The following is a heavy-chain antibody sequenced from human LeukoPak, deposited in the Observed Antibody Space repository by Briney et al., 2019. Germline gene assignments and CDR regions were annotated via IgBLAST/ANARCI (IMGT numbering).Heavy chain of an antibody. Sequence: GASVKVSCKASGYTFTDYYMHWVRQAPGQGLEWMGWINPNSGGTNYAQKFQGRVTMTRDTSISTAYMELSRLRSDDTAVYYCARGDYYGSGSYSSHYFDYWGQGTLVTVSS. V-gene: IGHV1-2*02. J-gene: IGHJ4*02. CDR3: ARGDYYGSGSYSSHYFDY. CDR2: INPNSGGT. D-gene: IGHD3-10*01. CDR1: GYTFTDYY.